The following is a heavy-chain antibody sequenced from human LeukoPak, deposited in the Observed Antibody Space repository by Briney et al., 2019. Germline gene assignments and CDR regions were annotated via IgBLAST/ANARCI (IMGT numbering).Heavy chain of an antibody. CDR1: GFTFSSYA. CDR3: AREVGSGSYPLDYHYGMDV. CDR2: ISYDGSNK. Sequence: PGRSLRLSCAASGFTFSSYAMHWVRQAPGKGLEWVAVISYDGSNKYYADSVKGRFTISRDNSKNTLYLQMNSLRAEDTAVYYCAREVGSGSYPLDYHYGMDVWGKGTTVTVSS. V-gene: IGHV3-30*04. J-gene: IGHJ6*04. D-gene: IGHD3-10*01.